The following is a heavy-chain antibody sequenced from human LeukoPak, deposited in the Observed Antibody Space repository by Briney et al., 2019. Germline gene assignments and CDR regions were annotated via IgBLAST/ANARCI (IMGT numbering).Heavy chain of an antibody. J-gene: IGHJ6*03. D-gene: IGHD6-19*01. Sequence: GGSLRLSCAASGFTFSSYSMNWVRQAPGKGLEWVSSISSSSSYIYYADSVKGRFTISRDNAKNSLYLQMNSLRAEDTAVYYCARDSLLGIAVAGTKDYYYYMDVWGKGTTVTVSS. CDR1: GFTFSSYS. CDR3: ARDSLLGIAVAGTKDYYYYMDV. CDR2: ISSSSSYI. V-gene: IGHV3-21*01.